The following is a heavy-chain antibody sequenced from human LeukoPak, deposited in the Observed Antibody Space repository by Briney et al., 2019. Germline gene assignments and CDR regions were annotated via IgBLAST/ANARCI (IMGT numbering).Heavy chain of an antibody. V-gene: IGHV1-2*02. CDR1: GYTFTAYY. CDR2: INPNSGGT. J-gene: IGHJ6*03. CDR3: ARAQSSYYYYYMDV. Sequence: ASVKVSCKASGYTFTAYYIHWVRQAPGQGLEWMGWINPNSGGTNYAQNFQGRVTMTRDTSISTTYMELSRLRSDDTAVYYCARAQSSYYYYYMDVWGKGTTVTVSS.